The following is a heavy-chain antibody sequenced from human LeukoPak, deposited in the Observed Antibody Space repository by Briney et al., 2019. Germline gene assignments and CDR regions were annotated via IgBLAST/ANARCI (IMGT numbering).Heavy chain of an antibody. V-gene: IGHV3-21*01. CDR2: IGSSGAYI. CDR1: GFTFRSYS. Sequence: GGSLRLSCAASGFTFRSYSLNWVRQAPGKGLEWVSSIGSSGAYIYYADSVKGRFTISRDNGKDSLYLQMNSLRDEDTAVYYCVRGTEYDILSGKNFGQFYFEYWGQGTLVTVSS. J-gene: IGHJ4*02. D-gene: IGHD3-9*01. CDR3: VRGTEYDILSGKNFGQFYFEY.